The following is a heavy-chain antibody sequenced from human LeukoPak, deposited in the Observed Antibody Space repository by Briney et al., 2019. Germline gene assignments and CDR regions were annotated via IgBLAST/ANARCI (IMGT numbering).Heavy chain of an antibody. D-gene: IGHD1-1*01. J-gene: IGHJ4*02. V-gene: IGHV3-15*01. CDR3: TTDKLVSDY. Sequence: GGSLRLSCAASGFTFSNAWMSWVRQAPGKGLEWVGRIKSKTDGRTTDYAAPVKGRFTISRDDSKNTLYLQMNSLKTEDTAVYYCTTDKLVSDYWGQGTLVTVSS. CDR2: IKSKTDGRTT. CDR1: GFTFSNAW.